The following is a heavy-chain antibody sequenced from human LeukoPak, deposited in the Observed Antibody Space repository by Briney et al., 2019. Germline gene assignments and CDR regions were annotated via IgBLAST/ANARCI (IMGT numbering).Heavy chain of an antibody. D-gene: IGHD2-2*01. Sequence: SETLSLTCTVSAGSISSGAYYRSWVRQPAGKGLEWIGRVHTGGSANYSPSLWSRVTISLDTSQNQFSLRLTSVTAADTAIYYCARSLPYCSSSSCYSYGMDVWGQGTTVTVSS. CDR2: VHTGGSA. CDR1: AGSISSGAYY. J-gene: IGHJ6*02. V-gene: IGHV4-61*02. CDR3: ARSLPYCSSSSCYSYGMDV.